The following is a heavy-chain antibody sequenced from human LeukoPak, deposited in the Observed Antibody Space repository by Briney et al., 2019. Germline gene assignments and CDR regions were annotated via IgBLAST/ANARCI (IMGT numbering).Heavy chain of an antibody. J-gene: IGHJ3*02. CDR2: ISGDEIWT. Sequence: PGGSLRLSCAASGFTFSSYAMHWVRQAPGKGLVWVSRISGDEIWTSYADSVKGRFLISRDNAKDTLYLQMNSLRTEDTAVYYCAREYNSGPKQTDAFDIWGQGTMVTVSS. CDR3: AREYNSGPKQTDAFDI. V-gene: IGHV3-74*01. CDR1: GFTFSSYA. D-gene: IGHD3-22*01.